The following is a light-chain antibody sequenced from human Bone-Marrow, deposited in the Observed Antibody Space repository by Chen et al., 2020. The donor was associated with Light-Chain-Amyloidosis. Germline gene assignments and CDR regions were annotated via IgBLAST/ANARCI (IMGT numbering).Light chain of an antibody. CDR1: NIGSTS. J-gene: IGLJ3*02. V-gene: IGLV3-21*02. CDR2: DES. CDR3: QVWDRSSDRPV. Sequence: SYVLTQPSSVSVAPGQTATIACGGNNIGSTSVHWYQQTPGQVPLLFVYDESDRPSGIPERLSGSNSGNTATLTISRVEAGDEADYYCQVWDRSSDRPVFGGGTKLTVL.